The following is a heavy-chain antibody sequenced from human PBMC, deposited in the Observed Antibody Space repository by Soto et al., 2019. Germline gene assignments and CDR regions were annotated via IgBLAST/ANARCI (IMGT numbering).Heavy chain of an antibody. CDR2: ISNSGST. CDR3: ARGVVGASTGFQH. Sequence: QVQLQESGPGLVKTPETLSLTCTVSGGSISSFHWSWIRQPPGKGLEWIGFISNSGSTNYNPSLKSRVTISLDTSKNQFSLKLSSVSAADTAVYYCARGVVGASTGFQHGGQGTLVTVSS. CDR1: GGSISSFH. V-gene: IGHV4-59*01. J-gene: IGHJ1*01. D-gene: IGHD1-26*01.